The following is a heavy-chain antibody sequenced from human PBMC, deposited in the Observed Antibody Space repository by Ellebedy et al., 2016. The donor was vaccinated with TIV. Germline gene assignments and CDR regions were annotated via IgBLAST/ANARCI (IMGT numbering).Heavy chain of an antibody. J-gene: IGHJ4*02. CDR2: VYYSGGT. CDR3: ARNDDSWSGYFDY. CDR1: GGSISIYH. V-gene: IGHV4-59*01. D-gene: IGHD3-3*01. Sequence: MPGGSLRLSCNVSGGSISIYHWNRIRQSPGKGLEWIGYVYYSGGTKYNPSLQSRVTMSVDTSKNQFSLKLRTVTAADTAVYYCARNDDSWSGYFDYWGQGTVVTVSS.